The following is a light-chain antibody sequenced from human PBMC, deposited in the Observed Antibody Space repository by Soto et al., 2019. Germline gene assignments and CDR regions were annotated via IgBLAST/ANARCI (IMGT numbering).Light chain of an antibody. Sequence: QLVLTQSPSASASLGASVKLTCTLSRGHSSYAIAWHQQQPEKGPRYLMKLNSDGSHSKGDGIPDRFSGSSSGAERYLTIPSLQSEDEADYYCQTWGTGIPWVFGGGTQLTVL. CDR1: RGHSSYA. CDR2: LNSDGSH. V-gene: IGLV4-69*01. CDR3: QTWGTGIPWV. J-gene: IGLJ3*02.